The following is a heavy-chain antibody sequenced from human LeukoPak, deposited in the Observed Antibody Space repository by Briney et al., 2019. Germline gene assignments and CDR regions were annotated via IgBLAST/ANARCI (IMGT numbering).Heavy chain of an antibody. V-gene: IGHV4-38-2*02. CDR3: FYSNYELNYYMDV. CDR2: IYYSGST. Sequence: SETLSLTCTVSGYSISSDYYWGWIRQPPGKGLEWIGSIYYSGSTYYNPSLKSRVTISVDTSKNQFSLKLSSVTAADTAVYYPFYSNYELNYYMDVWGKGTTVTVSS. J-gene: IGHJ6*03. D-gene: IGHD4-11*01. CDR1: GYSISSDYY.